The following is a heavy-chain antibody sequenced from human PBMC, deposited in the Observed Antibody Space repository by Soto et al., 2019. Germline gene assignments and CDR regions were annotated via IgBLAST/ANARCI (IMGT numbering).Heavy chain of an antibody. D-gene: IGHD3-10*01. V-gene: IGHV5-51*01. Sequence: GESLKISCKGSGYRFSNYWIGWVRQMPGKGLEWMGIIYPGDSETRYSPSFQGQVTISVDRSISTAYLQWSSLTASDTAMFYCARVGDHYGAGSNRPYFYYYGMDVWGHGTTVTVSS. CDR3: ARVGDHYGAGSNRPYFYYYGMDV. J-gene: IGHJ6*02. CDR1: GYRFSNYW. CDR2: IYPGDSET.